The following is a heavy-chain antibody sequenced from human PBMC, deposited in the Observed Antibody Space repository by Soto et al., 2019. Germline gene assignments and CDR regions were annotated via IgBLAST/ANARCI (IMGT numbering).Heavy chain of an antibody. Sequence: ASVKVSCKASGYTFTIYGIIWVRQAPGQGLEWMGWISAYNGNTNYAQKLQGRVTMTTDTSTSTAYMELRSLRSDDTAVYYCARESEYTREDDYYYYGMDVWGQGTTVTVSS. V-gene: IGHV1-18*01. CDR2: ISAYNGNT. J-gene: IGHJ6*02. D-gene: IGHD5-12*01. CDR1: GYTFTIYG. CDR3: ARESEYTREDDYYYYGMDV.